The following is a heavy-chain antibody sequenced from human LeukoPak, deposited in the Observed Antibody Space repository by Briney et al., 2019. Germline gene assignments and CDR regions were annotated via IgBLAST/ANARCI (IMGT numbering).Heavy chain of an antibody. V-gene: IGHV4-59*13. Sequence: SSETLFLTCTVSGASIYNYYWDWIRHSPGKGLEWIACISNSGSTKYNPSLTDRVTMSVDRSKNQVSLRLRSVTAADTGVYYCTKGYYEPFDKWGQGTLVTVSS. CDR2: ISNSGST. D-gene: IGHD3-22*01. CDR3: TKGYYEPFDK. CDR1: GASIYNYY. J-gene: IGHJ4*02.